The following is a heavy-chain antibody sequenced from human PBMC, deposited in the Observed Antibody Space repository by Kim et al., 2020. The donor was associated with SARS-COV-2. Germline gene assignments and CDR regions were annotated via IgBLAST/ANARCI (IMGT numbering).Heavy chain of an antibody. CDR3: ARVNWNYAFDP. J-gene: IGHJ5*02. CDR1: GYTFTSYA. V-gene: IGHV7-4-1*02. D-gene: IGHD1-7*01. CDR2: INTNTGNP. Sequence: ASVKVSCKASGYTFTSYAMNWVRQAPGQGLEWMGWINTNTGNPTYAQGFTGRFVFSLDTSVTTSYLQISSLKAEDTAVYYCARVNWNYAFDPWGQGTLVTVSS.